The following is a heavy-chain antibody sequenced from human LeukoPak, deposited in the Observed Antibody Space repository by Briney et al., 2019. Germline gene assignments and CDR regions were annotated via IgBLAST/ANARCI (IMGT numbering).Heavy chain of an antibody. CDR3: TTDLLIVGALGY. D-gene: IGHD1-26*01. Sequence: PGGSLRLSCAASGFTFSNAWMNWVRQAPGKGLEWVGRIKSKTDGGTTDYAAPVKGRFTISRDDSKSTLYLQMNSLKTEDTAVCYCTTDLLIVGALGYWGQGTLVTVSS. CDR2: IKSKTDGGTT. J-gene: IGHJ4*02. V-gene: IGHV3-15*07. CDR1: GFTFSNAW.